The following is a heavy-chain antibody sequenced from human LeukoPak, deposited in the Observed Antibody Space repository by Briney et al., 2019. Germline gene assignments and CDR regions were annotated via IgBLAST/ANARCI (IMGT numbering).Heavy chain of an antibody. CDR3: AKDLDGSCGLDAFDI. CDR1: GFTFSSYG. D-gene: IGHD1-26*01. Sequence: GGSLRLSCAASGFTFSSYGMSWVRQAPGKGLEWVSAISGSGGSTYYADSVKGRFTISRDNSKNTLYLQMNSLRAEDTAVYYCAKDLDGSCGLDAFDIWGQGTMVTVSS. V-gene: IGHV3-23*01. CDR2: ISGSGGST. J-gene: IGHJ3*02.